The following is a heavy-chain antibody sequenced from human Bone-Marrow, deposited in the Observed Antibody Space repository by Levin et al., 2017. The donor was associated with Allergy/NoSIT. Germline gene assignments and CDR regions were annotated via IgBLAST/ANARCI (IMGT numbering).Heavy chain of an antibody. Sequence: GGSLRLSCAASGFTFSSYAMHWVRQAPGKGLEWVALISYDGDNIYYTDSVKGRFTVSRDNSKNTLYLQMNSLRPEDTAVYYCASPVTMVVSSTLAYWGQGTLVTVSS. V-gene: IGHV3-30-3*01. D-gene: IGHD2-15*01. CDR3: ASPVTMVVSSTLAY. CDR2: ISYDGDNI. J-gene: IGHJ4*02. CDR1: GFTFSSYA.